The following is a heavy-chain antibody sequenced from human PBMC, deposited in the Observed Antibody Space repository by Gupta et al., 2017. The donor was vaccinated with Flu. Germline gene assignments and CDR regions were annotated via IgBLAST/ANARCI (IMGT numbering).Heavy chain of an antibody. Sequence: QVQLQESGPGLVKPSETLSLTCTVSGGSISSYYWSWIRQPPGKGLEWIGYIYYSGSTNYNPSLKSRVTISVDTSKNQFSLKLSSVTAADTAVYYCARQGGVGAGYSSSSIDWFDPWGQGTLVTVSS. D-gene: IGHD6-6*01. J-gene: IGHJ5*02. CDR3: ARQGGVGAGYSSSSIDWFDP. CDR1: GGSISSYY. CDR2: IYYSGST. V-gene: IGHV4-59*08.